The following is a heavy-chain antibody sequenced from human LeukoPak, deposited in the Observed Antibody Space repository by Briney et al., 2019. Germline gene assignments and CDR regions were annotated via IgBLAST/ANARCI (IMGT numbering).Heavy chain of an antibody. J-gene: IGHJ4*02. CDR1: RFTFSSYG. D-gene: IGHD1-26*01. CDR3: AKDGGELGYFDY. CDR2: ISGSGGST. Sequence: PGGSLRLSCAASRFTFSSYGMSWVREAPGKGLEWVSAISGSGGSTYYADSVKGRFTISRDNSKNTLYLQMNSLRAEDTAVYYCAKDGGELGYFDYWGQGTLVTVSS. V-gene: IGHV3-23*01.